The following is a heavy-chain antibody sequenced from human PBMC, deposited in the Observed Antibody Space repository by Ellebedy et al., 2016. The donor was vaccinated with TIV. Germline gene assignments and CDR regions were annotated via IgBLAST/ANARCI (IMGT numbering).Heavy chain of an antibody. CDR3: ASFTFGEVIDS. J-gene: IGHJ5*01. D-gene: IGHD3-16*01. V-gene: IGHV1-2*02. Sequence: ASVKVSCKTSGYIFTAYYIHWVRQAPGQGLEWMGCINLDSSGPNLPQKFQGRVTMTRDTSINTAYMELSGLKSDDTAVYYCASFTFGEVIDSWGQGTLVTVSS. CDR1: GYIFTAYY. CDR2: INLDSSGP.